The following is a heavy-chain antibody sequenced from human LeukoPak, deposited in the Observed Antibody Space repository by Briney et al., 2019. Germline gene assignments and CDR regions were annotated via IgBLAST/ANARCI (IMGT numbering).Heavy chain of an antibody. CDR2: ISDSGRVT. CDR1: GFSFTIYS. V-gene: IGHV3-48*01. J-gene: IGHJ6*02. Sequence: GGSLRLSCAASGFSFTIYSMNWVRQAPGKGLEWVSFISDSGRVTYYADSVKGRFTIYRDTATNSLYLQMNSLRAEDTAGYYCGRDRRQIYYGVDVWGQGTTVTVSS. CDR3: GRDRRQIYYGVDV.